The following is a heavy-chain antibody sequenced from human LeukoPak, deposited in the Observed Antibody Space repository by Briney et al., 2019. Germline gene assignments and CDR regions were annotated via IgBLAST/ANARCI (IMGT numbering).Heavy chain of an antibody. D-gene: IGHD5-18*01. CDR3: ITDSANLFLGYETEDD. V-gene: IGHV3-15*01. CDR2: IKRKIDGGTT. J-gene: IGHJ4*02. CDR1: GFTFSNAW. Sequence: GGSLRLSCAASGFTFSNAWMSWVRQAPGKGLEWVGRIKRKIDGGTTDYAAPVQGRFTISGDDAENTVYLQMNSLKNEDTAVYYCITDSANLFLGYETEDDWGQGTLVTVSS.